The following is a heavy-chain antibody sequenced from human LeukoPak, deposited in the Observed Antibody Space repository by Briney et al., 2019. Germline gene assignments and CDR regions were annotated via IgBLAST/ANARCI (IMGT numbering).Heavy chain of an antibody. Sequence: GGSLRLSCAASGFTFSSYEMNWVRQAPGKGLEWVSYISSSGSTIYYADSVKGRFTIFRDNAKNSLYLQMNSLRAEDTAVYYCARSPEALWFGELLYFDYWGQGTLVTVSS. CDR3: ARSPEALWFGELLYFDY. D-gene: IGHD3-10*01. J-gene: IGHJ4*02. V-gene: IGHV3-48*03. CDR1: GFTFSSYE. CDR2: ISSSGSTI.